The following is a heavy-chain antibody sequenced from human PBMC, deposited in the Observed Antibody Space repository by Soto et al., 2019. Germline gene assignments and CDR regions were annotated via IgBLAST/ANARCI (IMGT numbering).Heavy chain of an antibody. Sequence: ASVKVSCKPSGSTFTDLYIHWVRQAPGQGLEWMGWVDPNSGGTKQKKKFQGRLTMTRDQSTVAVYMELYSLRSGDTSVYDCARDNYGPLDYWGQGTLVTVSS. CDR2: VDPNSGGT. CDR3: ARDNYGPLDY. V-gene: IGHV1-2*02. CDR1: GSTFTDLY. J-gene: IGHJ4*02. D-gene: IGHD3-10*01.